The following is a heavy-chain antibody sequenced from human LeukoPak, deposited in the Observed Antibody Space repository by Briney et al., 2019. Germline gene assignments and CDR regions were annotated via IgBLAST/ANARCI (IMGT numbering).Heavy chain of an antibody. V-gene: IGHV4-61*02. CDR1: GGSINSGTDY. CDR3: ARDLLHRGYAFDI. Sequence: SETLSLTCTVSGGSINSGTDYWGWIRQPAGKGLEWIGRIYSSGSTNYNPSLKSRVTISVDMSKNQFSLKLSSVSAADTAVYYCARDLLHRGYAFDIWGQGTMVTVSS. D-gene: IGHD5-12*01. J-gene: IGHJ3*02. CDR2: IYSSGST.